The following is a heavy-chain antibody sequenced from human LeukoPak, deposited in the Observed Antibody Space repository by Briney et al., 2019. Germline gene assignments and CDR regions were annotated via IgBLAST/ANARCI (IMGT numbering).Heavy chain of an antibody. CDR2: IKQDGSEK. J-gene: IGHJ5*02. V-gene: IGHV3-7*01. CDR1: GFAFSSYW. CDR3: ARDDCSSISCYHNWFDP. Sequence: GGSLRLSCAASGFAFSSYWMSWVRQAPGKGLEWVANIKQDGSEKYYVDSVKGRFTISRDNAKNSLYLQMNCLRAEDTAVYYCARDDCSSISCYHNWFDPWGQGTLVTVSS. D-gene: IGHD2-2*01.